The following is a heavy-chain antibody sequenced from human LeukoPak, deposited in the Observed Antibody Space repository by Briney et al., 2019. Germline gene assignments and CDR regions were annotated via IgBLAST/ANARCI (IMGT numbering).Heavy chain of an antibody. D-gene: IGHD5-18*01. CDR2: ISSSGSTI. CDR3: AREAYSHYYYYMDV. Sequence: GGSLRLSXAASGFTLSSYEMNWVRQTPGKGLEWVSYISSSGSTIYYADSVKGRFTISRDNAKNSLYLQMNSLRAEDTAVYYCAREAYSHYYYYMDVWGKGTTVTVSS. CDR1: GFTLSSYE. V-gene: IGHV3-48*03. J-gene: IGHJ6*03.